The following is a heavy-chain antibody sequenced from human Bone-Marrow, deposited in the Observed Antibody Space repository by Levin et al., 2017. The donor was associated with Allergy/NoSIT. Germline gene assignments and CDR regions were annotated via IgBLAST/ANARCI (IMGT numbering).Heavy chain of an antibody. Sequence: ESLKISCTVSGGSISSYYWSWIRQLPGRGLEWIGYVYYTGTTKYNDSLKGRLTISLDRSKNQFSLKLSSVTAADTAIYYCARDQQMGRLDPWGQGTLVTVSS. D-gene: IGHD6-13*01. CDR3: ARDQQMGRLDP. CDR1: GGSISSYY. CDR2: VYYTGTT. J-gene: IGHJ5*02. V-gene: IGHV4-59*01.